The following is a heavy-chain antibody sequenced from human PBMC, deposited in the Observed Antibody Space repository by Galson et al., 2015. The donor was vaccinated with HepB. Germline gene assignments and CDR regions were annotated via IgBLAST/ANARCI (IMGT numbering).Heavy chain of an antibody. CDR3: ARVGGGYGTFEYYFDY. D-gene: IGHD3-16*01. CDR2: IWYSGTNK. V-gene: IGHV3-33*01. CDR1: GFTFSNYA. J-gene: IGHJ4*02. Sequence: SLRLSCATSGFTFSNYAMHWVRQAPGKGLEWVAVIWYSGTNKYYANSVKGRFTISRDNSKNMVYLQMNSLRVEDTGVYYCARVGGGYGTFEYYFDYWGQGTLVTVSS.